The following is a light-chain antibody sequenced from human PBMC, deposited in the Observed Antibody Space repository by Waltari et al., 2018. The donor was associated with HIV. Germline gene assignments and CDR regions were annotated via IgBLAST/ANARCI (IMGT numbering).Light chain of an antibody. V-gene: IGKV4-1*01. CDR2: WAS. J-gene: IGKJ2*01. CDR3: QQYYTTPLT. Sequence: DIVMTQSPDSLAVSLDERATITCKSSQSILYSSNNNNFLAWYQQKQGQPPKLLIYWASTRESGVPDRFSGSGSETDFTLTISSLQAEDVAVYYCQQYYTTPLTFGQGTKLEIK. CDR1: QSILYSSNNNNF.